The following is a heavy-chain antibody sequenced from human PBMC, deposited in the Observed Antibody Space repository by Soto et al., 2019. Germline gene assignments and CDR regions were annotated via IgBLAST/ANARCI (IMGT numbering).Heavy chain of an antibody. CDR2: IYWNDDK. J-gene: IGHJ4*02. D-gene: IGHD1-7*01. CDR3: EPRVANYSYFYS. CDR1: GFSLSTSGVA. Sequence: QITLKQSGPTLMKPTQTLTLTCTFSGFSLSTSGVAVDWIRQPPGKALEWLGLIYWNDDKYYSPSLKTRLTSTKDTSNCQVVLTIANLNPVDTATYFCEPRVANYSYFYSWGQGILFTVSS. V-gene: IGHV2-5*01.